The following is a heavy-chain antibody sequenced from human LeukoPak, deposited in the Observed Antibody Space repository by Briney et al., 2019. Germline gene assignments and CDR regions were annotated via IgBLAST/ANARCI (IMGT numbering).Heavy chain of an antibody. V-gene: IGHV3-15*01. J-gene: IGHJ4*02. CDR3: AKVGRAAAHFDY. D-gene: IGHD6-13*01. CDR2: IKSKTDGGTT. Sequence: GGSLRLSCAASGFTFSNAWMSWVRQAPGKGLEWVGRIKSKTDGGTTDYAAPVKGRFTISRDDSKNTLYLQMNSLRAEDTAVYYCAKVGRAAAHFDYWGQGTLVTVSS. CDR1: GFTFSNAW.